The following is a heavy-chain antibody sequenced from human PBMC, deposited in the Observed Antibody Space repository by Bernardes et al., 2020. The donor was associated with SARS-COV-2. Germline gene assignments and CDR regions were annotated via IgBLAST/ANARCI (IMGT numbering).Heavy chain of an antibody. CDR1: GFSFSMYA. CDR2: ISASGTYT. J-gene: IGHJ6*02. V-gene: IGHV3-23*01. Sequence: AFLIISCAASGFSFSMYAMSWVRQAPGKALECVSTISASGTYTYYAESVRRRFTISRDHSWYTLYLRMNGLRAEDAAIYRCARDSQAWLSSNGDYYGRDEWGQGTTATVSS. CDR3: ARDSQAWLSSNGDYYGRDE. D-gene: IGHD3-9*01.